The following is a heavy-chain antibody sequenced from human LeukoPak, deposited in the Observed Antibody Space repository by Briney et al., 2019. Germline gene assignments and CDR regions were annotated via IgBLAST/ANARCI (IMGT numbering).Heavy chain of an antibody. Sequence: GGSLRLSCAASGFTFSSYEMNWVRQAPGKGLEWVSYISSSGSTIYYADSVKGRFTISRDNAKNSLYLQMNSLRAEDTAVYCCARDGSGSYSFSDYWGQGTLVTVSS. CDR2: ISSSGSTI. J-gene: IGHJ4*02. D-gene: IGHD3-10*01. CDR3: ARDGSGSYSFSDY. V-gene: IGHV3-48*03. CDR1: GFTFSSYE.